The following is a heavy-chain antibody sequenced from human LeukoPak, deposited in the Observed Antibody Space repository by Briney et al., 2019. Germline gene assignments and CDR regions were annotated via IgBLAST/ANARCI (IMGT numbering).Heavy chain of an antibody. CDR3: ATAAPPYCSGGSCYLDY. D-gene: IGHD2-15*01. CDR1: GFTFSNSA. J-gene: IGHJ4*02. CDR2: VSGRGDNT. Sequence: GGSLRLSCAASGFTFSNSAMAWVRQAPGKGLEWVSAVSGRGDNTYYADSVKGRFTISRDNSKNTLYLQMNSLRAEDTAVYYCATAAPPYCSGGSCYLDYWGQGTLVTVSS. V-gene: IGHV3-23*01.